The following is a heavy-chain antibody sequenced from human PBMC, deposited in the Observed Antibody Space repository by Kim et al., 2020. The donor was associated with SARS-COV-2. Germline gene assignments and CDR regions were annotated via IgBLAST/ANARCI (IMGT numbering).Heavy chain of an antibody. CDR1: GFTFSSYW. J-gene: IGHJ4*02. CDR3: IRATYYGTNGNPFDY. V-gene: IGHV3-74*01. Sequence: GGSLRLSCVVSGFTFSSYWMNWVRQAPGKGLVWVSRIAPDGSDTKYADSVKGRFTISRDNAKNTLYLQLNSLRVDDTGVYYCIRATYYGTNGNPFDYWGPGTLVTVSS. D-gene: IGHD2-8*01. CDR2: IAPDGSDT.